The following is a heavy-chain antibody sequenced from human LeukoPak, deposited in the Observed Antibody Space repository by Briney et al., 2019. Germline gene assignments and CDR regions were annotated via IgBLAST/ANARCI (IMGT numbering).Heavy chain of an antibody. D-gene: IGHD5-18*01. V-gene: IGHV3-21*01. Sequence: GGSLRLSCAASGFTFSSYGMHWVRQAPGKGLEWVSFISSSSSYIHYADSVKGRFTISRDNAKNSLYLQMNSLRAEDTAVYYCARVVDTPMVLYGAFDIWGQGTMVTVSS. J-gene: IGHJ3*02. CDR2: ISSSSSYI. CDR1: GFTFSSYG. CDR3: ARVVDTPMVLYGAFDI.